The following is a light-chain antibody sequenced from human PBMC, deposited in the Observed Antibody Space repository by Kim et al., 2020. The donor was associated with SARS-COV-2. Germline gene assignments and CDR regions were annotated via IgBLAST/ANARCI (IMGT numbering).Light chain of an antibody. CDR1: SSNIGAGYD. CDR3: QSYDSSLSGYV. J-gene: IGLJ1*01. V-gene: IGLV1-40*01. CDR2: GNS. Sequence: QRVTISCNGSSSNIGAGYDVHWYQQLPGTAPKLLIYGNSNRPSGVPDRFSGSKSGTSASLAITGLQAEDEVDYYCQSYDSSLSGYVFGTGTKVTVL.